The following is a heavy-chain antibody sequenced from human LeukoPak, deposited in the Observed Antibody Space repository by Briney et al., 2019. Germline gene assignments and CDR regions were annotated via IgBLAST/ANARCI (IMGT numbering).Heavy chain of an antibody. V-gene: IGHV3-48*02. J-gene: IGHJ4*02. Sequence: GGSLRPSCVVSGITFSGYSMIWVRQAPGKGLEWVSYIGSSSTIYYADSVKGRFTISRDNARNSLYLQMNSLRDEDTALYYCARTYYGSGNSHFDFWGQGTLVTVSS. D-gene: IGHD3-10*01. CDR1: GITFSGYS. CDR2: IGSSSTI. CDR3: ARTYYGSGNSHFDF.